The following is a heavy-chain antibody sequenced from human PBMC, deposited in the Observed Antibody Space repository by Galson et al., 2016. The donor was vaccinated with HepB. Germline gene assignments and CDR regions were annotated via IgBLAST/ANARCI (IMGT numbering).Heavy chain of an antibody. V-gene: IGHV4-39*01. Sequence: SETLSLTCTVSGGSISSRTYYWGWVRQPPGKGLEWIASIYYSGSTYYNPSLKTRVTISVDTSKNQFSLKLSSVTAADTDGYYCARQYNYGSGWSLNFDSWVQGTLVPVSS. CDR2: IYYSGST. CDR1: GGSISSRTYY. CDR3: ARQYNYGSGWSLNFDS. J-gene: IGHJ4*02. D-gene: IGHD3-10*01.